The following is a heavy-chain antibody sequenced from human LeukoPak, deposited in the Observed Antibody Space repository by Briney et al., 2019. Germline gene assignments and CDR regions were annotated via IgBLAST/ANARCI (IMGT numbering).Heavy chain of an antibody. CDR1: GFTFSTYS. D-gene: IGHD6-19*01. CDR2: ISSSSSTI. CDR3: PRESSSGWYDY. V-gene: IGHV3-48*04. J-gene: IGHJ4*02. Sequence: GGSLRLSCAASGFTFSTYSMNWVRQAPGKGLEWVSFISSSSSTIYYADSVKGRFTISRDNAKNSLYLQMSSLRAEDTAVYYCPRESSSGWYDYWGQGSLVTVSS.